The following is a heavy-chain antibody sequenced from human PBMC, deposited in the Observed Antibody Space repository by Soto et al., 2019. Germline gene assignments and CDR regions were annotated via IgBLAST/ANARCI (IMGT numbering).Heavy chain of an antibody. CDR2: ISYDGSNK. J-gene: IGHJ3*01. CDR3: ARVSRGVVGRGAFDL. CDR1: GFTFSTYA. D-gene: IGHD3-10*01. Sequence: QVKLVESGGGVVQPGRSLRLSCAASGFTFSTYALHWVRQAPGEGLEWVALISYDGSNKNYTDSVKGRFTVSRDTSKRTLYLQMTSLRAEDTAVYYCARVSRGVVGRGAFDLWGQGTTVTVSS. V-gene: IGHV3-30-3*01.